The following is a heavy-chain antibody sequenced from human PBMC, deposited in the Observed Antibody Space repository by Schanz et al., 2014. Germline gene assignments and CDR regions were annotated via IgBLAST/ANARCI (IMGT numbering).Heavy chain of an antibody. CDR1: GFSVGNKY. J-gene: IGHJ3*02. CDR3: AKGRFGELSAFGI. Sequence: EVQLVQSGGGLVQPGGSLRLSCAASGFSVGNKYMNWVRQAPGKGLEWVSFIYIGGNTYYADSVKGRFTISRDNSKTTMYLQMNSLRAEDTAVYYCAKGRFGELSAFGIWGQRKMXTFSS. D-gene: IGHD3-10*01. CDR2: IYIGGNT. V-gene: IGHV3-66*01.